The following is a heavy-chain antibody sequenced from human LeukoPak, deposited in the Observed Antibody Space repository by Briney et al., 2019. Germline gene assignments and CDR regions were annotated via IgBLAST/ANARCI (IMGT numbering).Heavy chain of an antibody. Sequence: SQTLSLTCAISGDSVSSNSAAWNWIRQSPSRGLEWLGRTYYRSKWYNDYAVSVKGRITINPDTSKNQFSLQLNSVTPEDTAVYYCARDRRTVGSGSYWRLWFDPWGQGTLVTVSS. J-gene: IGHJ5*02. CDR1: GDSVSSNSAA. V-gene: IGHV6-1*01. CDR2: TYYRSKWYN. CDR3: ARDRRTVGSGSYWRLWFDP. D-gene: IGHD3-10*01.